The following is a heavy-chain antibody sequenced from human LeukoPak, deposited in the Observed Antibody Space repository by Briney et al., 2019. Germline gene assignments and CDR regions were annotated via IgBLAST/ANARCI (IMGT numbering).Heavy chain of an antibody. CDR3: AREAEALDY. CDR2: ISVSSSTI. V-gene: IGHV3-48*01. CDR1: GFTFSSYS. J-gene: IGHJ4*02. D-gene: IGHD6-25*01. Sequence: GGSLRLSCAASGFTFSSYSMNWVRQAPGKGLEWVSYISVSSSTIYYADSVKGRFTISRDNSKNTLYLQMNSLRGEDTAVYYCAREAEALDYWGQGTLVTVSS.